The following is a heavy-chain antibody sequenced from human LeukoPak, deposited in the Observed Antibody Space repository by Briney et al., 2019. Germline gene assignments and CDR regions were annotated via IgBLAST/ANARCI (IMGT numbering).Heavy chain of an antibody. J-gene: IGHJ4*02. Sequence: SETLSLTCTVSGGSLSSGGYYWSWIRQHPGRGLEWIGYIYYSGSTYYNPSLKRRVTISVDTSKNQFSLKLSSVTAADTAVYYCARAAVVSYYFDYWGQGTLVTVSS. CDR2: IYYSGST. CDR3: ARAAVVSYYFDY. D-gene: IGHD2-15*01. V-gene: IGHV4-31*03. CDR1: GGSLSSGGYY.